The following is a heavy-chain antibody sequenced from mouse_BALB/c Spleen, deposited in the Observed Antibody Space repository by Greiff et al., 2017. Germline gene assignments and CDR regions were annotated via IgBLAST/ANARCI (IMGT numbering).Heavy chain of an antibody. D-gene: IGHD2-1*01. CDR2: INTSNGRT. Sequence: VKLQEPGAELVKPGASLKLSCKASGYTFTSYWMHWVKQRPGQGLEWIGEINTSNGRTNYNEKFKSKATLTVDKSSSTAYMQLSSLTSEDSAVYYCARALLPAWFADWGQGTLVTVSA. CDR3: ARALLPAWFAD. CDR1: GYTFTSYW. J-gene: IGHJ3*01. V-gene: IGHV1S81*02.